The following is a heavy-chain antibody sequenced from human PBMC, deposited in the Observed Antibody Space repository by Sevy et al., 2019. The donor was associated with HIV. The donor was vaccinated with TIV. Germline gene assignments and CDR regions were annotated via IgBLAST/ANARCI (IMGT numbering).Heavy chain of an antibody. CDR1: GFTFSNYA. V-gene: IGHV3-23*01. J-gene: IGHJ4*02. D-gene: IGHD5-18*01. CDR2: ISGSGDNT. CDR3: AKDSGDDNYGLFDY. Sequence: GGSLRLSCGASGFTFSNYAMSWVRQAPGKGLEWVSSISGSGDNTYYADSVKGRFTVSRDNSKNTLYLKMNSLRAEDTAVYYCAKDSGDDNYGLFDYWGQGTLVTVSS.